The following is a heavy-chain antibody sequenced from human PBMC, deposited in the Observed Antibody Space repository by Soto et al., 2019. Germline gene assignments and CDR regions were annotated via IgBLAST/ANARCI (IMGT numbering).Heavy chain of an antibody. CDR3: ARDYWFSIAVAGSIDY. CDR2: ISYDGSNK. D-gene: IGHD6-19*01. Sequence: PGGSLRLSCAASGFTFSSYAMHWVRQAPGKGLEWVAVISYDGSNKYYADSVKGRFTISRDNSKNTLYLQMNSLRAEDTAVYYCARDYWFSIAVAGSIDYWGQGTLVTVSS. V-gene: IGHV3-30-3*01. J-gene: IGHJ4*02. CDR1: GFTFSSYA.